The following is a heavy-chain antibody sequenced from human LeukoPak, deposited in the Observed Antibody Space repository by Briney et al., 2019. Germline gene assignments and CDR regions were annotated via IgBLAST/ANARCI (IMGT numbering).Heavy chain of an antibody. CDR1: GFTVSSNY. J-gene: IGHJ3*02. CDR3: AREMFSDYYDSNGNYDAFDI. CDR2: VYSGGST. D-gene: IGHD3-22*01. Sequence: GGSLRLSCAASGFTVSSNYMSWVRQAPGKGLEWVSVVYSGGSTYYADSVKGRFTISRDNSKNTLYLQMNSLRAEDTAVYYCAREMFSDYYDSNGNYDAFDIWGQGTMVTVSS. V-gene: IGHV3-66*01.